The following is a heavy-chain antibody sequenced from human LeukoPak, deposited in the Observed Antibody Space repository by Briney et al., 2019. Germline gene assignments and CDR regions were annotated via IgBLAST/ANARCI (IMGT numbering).Heavy chain of an antibody. Sequence: SETLSLTCTVSGGSISSGSYYWNWIRQPAGKGLEWIGRIYTSGSTKYNPSLKRRVTISVDTSKNQFSLKLSSVTAADTAVYFCARGFRGDNFDYWGQGTLVTVSS. D-gene: IGHD7-27*01. J-gene: IGHJ4*02. CDR1: GGSISSGSYY. CDR2: IYTSGST. V-gene: IGHV4-61*02. CDR3: ARGFRGDNFDY.